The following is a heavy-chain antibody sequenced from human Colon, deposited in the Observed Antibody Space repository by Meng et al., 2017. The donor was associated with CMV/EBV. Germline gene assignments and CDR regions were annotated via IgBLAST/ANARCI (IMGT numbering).Heavy chain of an antibody. D-gene: IGHD1-26*01. Sequence: SQTRSLTGAISGDSVSSNSAAWNWIRQSPSRGLEWLGRTYYRSKWYNDYAVSVKSRITINPDTSKNQFSLHLNSVTPEDSAVYFCARGDYSGSYYGDLDYWGQGTLVTVSS. V-gene: IGHV6-1*01. CDR3: ARGDYSGSYYGDLDY. CDR1: GDSVSSNSAA. CDR2: TYYRSKWYN. J-gene: IGHJ4*02.